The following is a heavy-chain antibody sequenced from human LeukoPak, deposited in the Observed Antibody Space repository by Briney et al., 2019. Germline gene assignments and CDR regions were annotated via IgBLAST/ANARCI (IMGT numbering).Heavy chain of an antibody. D-gene: IGHD2-2*01. Sequence: GGSLRLSCAASGFTFSGYGMHWVRQAPGKGLEWVALISYDGSDKHYADSVKGRFTISRDNSKNTLYLHMNSLRAEDTAVYYCAKDERYCSSISCPNYYYYYGMDVWGQGTTITVSS. CDR1: GFTFSGYG. CDR2: ISYDGSDK. CDR3: AKDERYCSSISCPNYYYYYGMDV. V-gene: IGHV3-30*18. J-gene: IGHJ6*02.